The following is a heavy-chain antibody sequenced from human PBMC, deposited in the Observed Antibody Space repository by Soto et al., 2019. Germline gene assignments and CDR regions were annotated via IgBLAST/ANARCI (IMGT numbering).Heavy chain of an antibody. Sequence: TLSLTCTVSGGSISSGDYYWSWIRQPPGKGLEWIGYIYYSGSTYYNPSLKSRVTISVDTSKNQFSLKLSSVTAADTAVYYCARDLNYYDSSGYRTDWFDPWGQGTLVTVSS. CDR3: ARDLNYYDSSGYRTDWFDP. J-gene: IGHJ5*02. CDR2: IYYSGST. D-gene: IGHD3-22*01. V-gene: IGHV4-30-4*01. CDR1: GGSISSGDYY.